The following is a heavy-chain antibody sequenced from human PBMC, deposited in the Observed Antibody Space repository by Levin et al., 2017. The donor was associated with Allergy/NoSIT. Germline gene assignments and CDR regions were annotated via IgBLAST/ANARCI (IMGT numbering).Heavy chain of an antibody. D-gene: IGHD4-17*01. CDR2: INHSGIT. Sequence: GSLRLSCAVNGESFSSYYWSWIRQVPGKGLEWIGEINHSGITSYNPSLKSRVTMSVDTSKNQFSLKLTSVTAADTAMYYCARIRYGIAPFDYWGQGTLVTVSS. CDR3: ARIRYGIAPFDY. CDR1: GESFSSYY. V-gene: IGHV4-34*01. J-gene: IGHJ4*02.